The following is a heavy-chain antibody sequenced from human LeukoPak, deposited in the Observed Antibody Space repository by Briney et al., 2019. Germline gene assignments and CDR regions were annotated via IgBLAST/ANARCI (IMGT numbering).Heavy chain of an antibody. CDR3: ARDWVIVVVPAATVVNNWFDP. CDR1: GFTFSSYW. J-gene: IGHJ5*02. D-gene: IGHD2-2*01. V-gene: IGHV3-74*01. Sequence: PGGSLRLSCAASGFTFSSYWMHWVRQAPGKGLVWVSRINSDWSSTSYADSVKGRFTISRDNAKNTLYLQMNSLRAEDTAVYYCARDWVIVVVPAATVVNNWFDPWGQGTLVTVSS. CDR2: INSDWSST.